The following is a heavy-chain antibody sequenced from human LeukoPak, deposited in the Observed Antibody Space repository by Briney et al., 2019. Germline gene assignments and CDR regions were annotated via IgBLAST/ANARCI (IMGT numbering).Heavy chain of an antibody. D-gene: IGHD5-24*01. Sequence: GGSLRLSCAASGFTFSSYAMHWVRQAPGKGLEYVSAISSNGGSTYYANSVKGRFTISRDNSKNTLYLQMGSLRAEDMAVYYCARGGGRDGYNLLGYWGQGTLVTVSS. CDR2: ISSNGGST. CDR1: GFTFSSYA. V-gene: IGHV3-64*01. CDR3: ARGGGRDGYNLLGY. J-gene: IGHJ4*02.